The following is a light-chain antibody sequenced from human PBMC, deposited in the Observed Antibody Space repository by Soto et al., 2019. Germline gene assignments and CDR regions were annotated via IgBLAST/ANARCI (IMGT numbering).Light chain of an antibody. J-gene: IGKJ4*01. CDR2: DTF. CDR3: QQYNSYSPLT. CDR1: QSISSW. Sequence: DIQMTQSPSSLSASVGDRVSITCRASQSISSWLAWYQQKPGKAPKLLMFDTFSLESGVPSRFSGSRSGREFTLTISSLQPDDYAAFYCQQYNSYSPLTFGGGTKVEIK. V-gene: IGKV1-5*01.